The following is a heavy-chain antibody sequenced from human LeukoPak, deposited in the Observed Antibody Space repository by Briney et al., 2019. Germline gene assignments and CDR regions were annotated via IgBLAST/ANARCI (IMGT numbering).Heavy chain of an antibody. Sequence: PGGSLRPSCAASGFTLSTYSLNWVRQAPGKGLEWVSSISSSSLYIYYADSVKGRFTISRDNAKNSLFLQMNSLRAEDTAVYYCAREGDGYNSPIDYWGQGTLVTVSS. J-gene: IGHJ4*02. V-gene: IGHV3-21*01. CDR2: ISSSSLYI. CDR3: AREGDGYNSPIDY. CDR1: GFTLSTYS. D-gene: IGHD5-24*01.